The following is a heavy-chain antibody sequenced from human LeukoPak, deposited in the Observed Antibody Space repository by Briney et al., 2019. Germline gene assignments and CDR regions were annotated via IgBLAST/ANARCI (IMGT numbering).Heavy chain of an antibody. J-gene: IGHJ6*02. CDR1: GYTFTNYY. D-gene: IGHD2-15*01. Sequence: ASVKVSCKASGYTFTNYYMHWVRQAPGQGLEWMGIINPSGDSAIYAHNFQGRVTMTRDTSISTAYMELSRLRSDDTAVYYCARDQEVVVVVAANSTYYYYYGMDVWGQGTTVTVSS. CDR3: ARDQEVVVVVAANSTYYYYYGMDV. V-gene: IGHV1-46*01. CDR2: INPSGDSA.